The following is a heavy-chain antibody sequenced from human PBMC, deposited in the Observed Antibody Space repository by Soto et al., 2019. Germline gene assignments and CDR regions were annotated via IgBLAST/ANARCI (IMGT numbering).Heavy chain of an antibody. J-gene: IGHJ6*02. D-gene: IGHD5-18*01. CDR1: GFTFSSYA. CDR3: AKGLTAMVTDYYYGMDV. CDR2: ISGSGGST. Sequence: PGGSLRLSCAASGFTFSSYAMSWVRQAPGKGLEWVSAISGSGGSTYYADSVKGRFTISRDNSKNTLYLQMNSLRAEDTAVYYCAKGLTAMVTDYYYGMDVWGQGTTVTVSS. V-gene: IGHV3-23*01.